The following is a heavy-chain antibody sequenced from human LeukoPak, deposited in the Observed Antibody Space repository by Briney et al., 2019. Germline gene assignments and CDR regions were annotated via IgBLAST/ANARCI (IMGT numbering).Heavy chain of an antibody. CDR3: ARVVYSYGFFDAFDI. V-gene: IGHV1-18*01. Sequence: GASVTVSCKASGYTFTSYGISWVRQAPGQGLEWMGWISAYNGNTNYAQKLQGRVTMTTDTSTSTAYMELRSLRSDDTAVYYCARVVYSYGFFDAFDIWGQGTMVTVSS. CDR2: ISAYNGNT. J-gene: IGHJ3*02. CDR1: GYTFTSYG. D-gene: IGHD5-18*01.